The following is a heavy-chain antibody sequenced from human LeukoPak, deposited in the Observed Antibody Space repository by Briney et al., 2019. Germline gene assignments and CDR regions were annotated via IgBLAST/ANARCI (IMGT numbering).Heavy chain of an antibody. Sequence: SVKVSCKASGGTFSSYAISCVRQAPGQRLECMGGIIPIFGTPNYAQKFQGRVTITAHESTSAAYMELSSLKSDDTAVYYCARHRLPRIYYDSSGYYHNAFDIWGQGTMVTVSS. V-gene: IGHV1-69*13. CDR2: IIPIFGTP. CDR3: ARHRLPRIYYDSSGYYHNAFDI. CDR1: GGTFSSYA. J-gene: IGHJ3*02. D-gene: IGHD3-22*01.